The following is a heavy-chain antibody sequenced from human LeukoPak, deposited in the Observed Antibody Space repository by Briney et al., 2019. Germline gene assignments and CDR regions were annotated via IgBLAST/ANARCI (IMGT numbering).Heavy chain of an antibody. CDR1: GFTFSSYW. J-gene: IGHJ6*02. CDR2: INSDGSST. CDR3: ARVGGYYYGSGSYLGPYYYGMDV. Sequence: GGSLRLSCAASGFTFSSYWMHWVRQAPGKGLVWVSRINSDGSSTSYADSVKGRFTISRDNAKNTLYLQMNSLRAEDTAVYYCARVGGYYYGSGSYLGPYYYGMDVWGQGTTVTVSS. D-gene: IGHD3-10*01. V-gene: IGHV3-74*01.